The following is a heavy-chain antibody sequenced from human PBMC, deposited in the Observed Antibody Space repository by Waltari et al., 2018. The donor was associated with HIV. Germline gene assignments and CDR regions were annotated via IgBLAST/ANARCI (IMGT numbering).Heavy chain of an antibody. CDR2: INPSGNST. CDR3: ARAPCSGGSCRLFDY. D-gene: IGHD2-15*01. Sequence: QVQLVQSGAEVKKPGASVKVSCKASGYTFISHYMHWVRQAPGQGLEWMGIINPSGNSTSYVQKFQGRLTMTRDTSTSTVYMELSSLRSEDTAVYYCARAPCSGGSCRLFDYWGQGTLVTVSS. J-gene: IGHJ4*02. CDR1: GYTFISHY. V-gene: IGHV1-46*01.